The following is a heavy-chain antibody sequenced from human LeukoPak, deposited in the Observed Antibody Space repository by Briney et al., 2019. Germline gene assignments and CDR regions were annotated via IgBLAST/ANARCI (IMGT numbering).Heavy chain of an antibody. J-gene: IGHJ3*02. CDR1: GFTFSSCE. V-gene: IGHV3-48*03. CDR3: ARGGSTGYNYNAFDI. D-gene: IGHD3-22*01. CDR2: ISSSSVTK. Sequence: PGGSLRLSRAASGFTFSSCEMNWVRQAPGKGLERVSYISSSSVTKLYADSVKGRFTISRDNSKNSLYLQMNSLSAEDTAIYYCARGGSTGYNYNAFDIWGQGTMVTVSS.